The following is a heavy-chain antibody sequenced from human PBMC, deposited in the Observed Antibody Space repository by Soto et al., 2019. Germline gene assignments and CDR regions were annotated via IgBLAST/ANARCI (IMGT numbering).Heavy chain of an antibody. D-gene: IGHD3-3*01. V-gene: IGHV3-15*01. CDR2: IKSKTDGGTR. J-gene: IGHJ4*02. Sequence: GGSLRLSCAASGFTFSNALMSWVRQAPGKGLEWVGRIKSKTDGGTRDYAAPVKGRFTISRDDSKNTLYLQMNSLITEDTAVYYCTTGVSSRDYYDFWSGSPRFDYGGQGTLVTVSS. CDR3: TTGVSSRDYYDFWSGSPRFDY. CDR1: GFTFSNAL.